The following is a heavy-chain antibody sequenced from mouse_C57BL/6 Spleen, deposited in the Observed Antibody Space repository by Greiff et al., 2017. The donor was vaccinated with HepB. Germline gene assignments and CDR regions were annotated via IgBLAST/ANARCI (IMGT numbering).Heavy chain of an antibody. CDR1: GYTFTSYW. V-gene: IGHV1-7*01. J-gene: IGHJ2*01. D-gene: IGHD3-3*01. CDR2: INPSSGYT. CDR3: ARSGTGGYFDY. Sequence: VQLQQSGAELAKPGASVKLSCKASGYTFTSYWMHWVKQRPGQGLEWIGYINPSSGYTKYNQKFKDKATFTADKSSSTAYMQLSSLTYEDSAVYCCARSGTGGYFDYWGQGTTLTVSS.